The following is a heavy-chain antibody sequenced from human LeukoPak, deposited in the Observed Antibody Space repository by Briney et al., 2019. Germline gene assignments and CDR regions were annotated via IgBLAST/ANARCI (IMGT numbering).Heavy chain of an antibody. CDR2: IYYSGNT. V-gene: IGHV4-59*08. Sequence: SETLSLTCTMSGGSISTYYWSWIRQPPGKGLEWIGYIYYSGNTNYDPSLKSRVTISIDTSKSQFSLKLTSVTAADTAIYYCARLPTMTTMGYWGQGTLVTVSS. CDR1: GGSISTYY. D-gene: IGHD4-17*01. J-gene: IGHJ4*02. CDR3: ARLPTMTTMGY.